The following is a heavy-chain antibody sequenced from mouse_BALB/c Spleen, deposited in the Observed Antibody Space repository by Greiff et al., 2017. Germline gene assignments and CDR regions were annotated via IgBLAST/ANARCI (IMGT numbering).Heavy chain of an antibody. CDR2: INPSSGYT. CDR3: ARLGQKSHYFDY. D-gene: IGHD3-3*01. CDR1: GYTFTSYT. Sequence: QVQLKQSGAELARPGASVKMSCKASGYTFTSYTMHWVKQRPGQGLEWIGYINPSSGYTNYNQKFKDKATLTADKSSSTAYMQLSSLTSEDSAVYYCARLGQKSHYFDYWGQGTTLTVSS. V-gene: IGHV1-4*01. J-gene: IGHJ2*01.